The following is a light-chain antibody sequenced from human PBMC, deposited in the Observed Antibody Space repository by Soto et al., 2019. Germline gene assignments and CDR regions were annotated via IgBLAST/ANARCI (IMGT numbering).Light chain of an antibody. Sequence: DIQMTQSPSTLSASVGERVTITCRASQSVSSWLSWYQQKPGSAPKSLIYKASSLETGVPSRFSGSGSGTEFTLIISSLEPDDFAGYYCQQYGSSPPWTFGQGTKVEIK. V-gene: IGKV1-5*03. J-gene: IGKJ1*01. CDR2: KAS. CDR1: QSVSSW. CDR3: QQYGSSPPWT.